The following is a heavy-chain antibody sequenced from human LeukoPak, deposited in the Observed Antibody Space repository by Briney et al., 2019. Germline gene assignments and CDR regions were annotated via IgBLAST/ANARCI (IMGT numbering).Heavy chain of an antibody. CDR2: IYTSGST. CDR1: GGSISSYY. J-gene: IGHJ4*02. Sequence: SETLSLTCTVSGGSISSYYWSWIRQPAGKGLEWIGRIYTSGSTNYNPSLKSRVTMSVDTSKNQFSLKLSSVTAADTAVYYCARESTTGTTGALTSDYWGQGTLVTVSS. CDR3: ARESTTGTTGALTSDY. V-gene: IGHV4-4*07. D-gene: IGHD1-1*01.